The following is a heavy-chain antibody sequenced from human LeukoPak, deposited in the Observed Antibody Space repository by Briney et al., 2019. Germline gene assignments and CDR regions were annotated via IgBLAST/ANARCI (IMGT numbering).Heavy chain of an antibody. D-gene: IGHD6-19*01. CDR3: ARRAVYYARYSSGWRYYYYMDV. V-gene: IGHV3-11*04. CDR2: ISSSGSTI. J-gene: IGHJ6*03. CDR1: GFTFSDYY. Sequence: PGRSLRLSCAASGFTFSDYYMSWIRQAPGKGLEWVSYISSSGSTIYYADSVKGRFTISRDNAKNSLYLQMNSLRAEDTAVYYCARRAVYYARYSSGWRYYYYMDVWGKGTTVTVSS.